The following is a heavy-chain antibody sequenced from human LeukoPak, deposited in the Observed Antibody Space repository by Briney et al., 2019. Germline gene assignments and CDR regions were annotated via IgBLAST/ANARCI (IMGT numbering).Heavy chain of an antibody. CDR3: VSIPGD. CDR2: INSDGSST. D-gene: IGHD7-27*01. V-gene: IGHV3-74*01. J-gene: IGHJ4*02. CDR1: GFTFSSYW. Sequence: GGSLRLSCAASGFTFSSYWMHWVRQGSGKGLVWVSRINSDGSSTIYADSVKGRFTISRDNAKNTLYLQMNTLRAEDTAVYYCVSIPGDWGQGILVTVSS.